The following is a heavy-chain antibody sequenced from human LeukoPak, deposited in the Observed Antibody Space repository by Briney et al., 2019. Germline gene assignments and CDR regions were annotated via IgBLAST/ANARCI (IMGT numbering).Heavy chain of an antibody. CDR1: GFTFDDYA. J-gene: IGHJ4*02. D-gene: IGHD1-26*01. Sequence: GRSLRLSCAASGFTFDDYAMHWVRQAPGKGLEWVSGISWNSGSIGYADSVKGRFTISRDNAKNSLYLQMNSLRAEDTALYYCAKGMTRGIVGATDRWGQGTLVTVSS. V-gene: IGHV3-9*01. CDR2: ISWNSGSI. CDR3: AKGMTRGIVGATDR.